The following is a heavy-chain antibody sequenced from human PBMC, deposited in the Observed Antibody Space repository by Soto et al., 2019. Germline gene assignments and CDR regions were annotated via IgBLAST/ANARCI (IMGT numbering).Heavy chain of an antibody. CDR1: GFTFSDYV. CDR3: AKDNARGSSSWSDY. Sequence: GGSLRLSCAASGFTFSDYVMAWVRQAPGKGLEWVSAISGSGSTTYYADSVRGRFTISRDNSRNTLSLQMNSLRAEDTAVYYCAKDNARGSSSWSDYWGQGTLVTVSS. D-gene: IGHD6-13*01. CDR2: ISGSGSTT. J-gene: IGHJ4*02. V-gene: IGHV3-23*01.